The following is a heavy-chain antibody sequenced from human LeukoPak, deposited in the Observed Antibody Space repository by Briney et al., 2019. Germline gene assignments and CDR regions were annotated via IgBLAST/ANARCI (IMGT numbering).Heavy chain of an antibody. D-gene: IGHD2-8*01. J-gene: IGHJ4*02. Sequence: PGGSLRLSCAASGFTFDDYAMHWVRQAPGKGLEWVSGISWNSGSIGYADSVKGRFTISRDNAKNSLYLQMNSLRAEDTPLYYCAKGLGGGVLMVYAAIDFWGQGTLVTVSS. CDR2: ISWNSGSI. CDR3: AKGLGGGVLMVYAAIDF. V-gene: IGHV3-9*01. CDR1: GFTFDDYA.